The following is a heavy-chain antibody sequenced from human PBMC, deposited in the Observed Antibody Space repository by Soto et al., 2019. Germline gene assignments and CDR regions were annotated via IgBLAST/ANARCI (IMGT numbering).Heavy chain of an antibody. J-gene: IGHJ5*02. CDR2: MNPNTGNT. CDR1: GYTFTSYD. D-gene: IGHD1-20*01. V-gene: IGHV1-8*01. Sequence: QVQLVQSGAEVKKPGASVKVSSKASGYTFTSYDINWVRQATGQGLEWMGWMNPNTGNTGYAQKFQGRVTMTRNTSISTAYMELSSLRSEDTAVYYCARGRAITGTMPSWGQGTLVTVSS. CDR3: ARGRAITGTMPS.